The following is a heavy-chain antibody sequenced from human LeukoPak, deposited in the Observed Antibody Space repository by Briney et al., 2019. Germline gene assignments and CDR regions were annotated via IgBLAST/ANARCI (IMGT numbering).Heavy chain of an antibody. V-gene: IGHV3-21*01. Sequence: GGSLRLFCAASGFTFSSYSMNWVRQAPGKGLEWVSSISSSSSYIYYADSAKGRFTISRDNAKNSLYLQMNSLRAEDTAVYYCARVPYSSSSGYYYYYMDVWGKGTTVTVSS. D-gene: IGHD6-6*01. CDR3: ARVPYSSSSGYYYYYMDV. CDR2: ISSSSSYI. CDR1: GFTFSSYS. J-gene: IGHJ6*03.